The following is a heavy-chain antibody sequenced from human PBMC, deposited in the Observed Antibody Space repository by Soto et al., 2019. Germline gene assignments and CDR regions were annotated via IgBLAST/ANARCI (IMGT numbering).Heavy chain of an antibody. V-gene: IGHV3-11*06. CDR2: ISGSGSYT. CDR3: ARIQSPWYFDL. CDR1: GFTFSDYY. J-gene: IGHJ2*01. Sequence: QVQLVESGGGLVKAGGSLRLSCAASGFTFSDYYMSWIRQAPGKGLEWVSYISGSGSYTNFADSVKGRFTISRDNAKNSLYLQMTSLRAEDTAVYYCARIQSPWYFDLWGRGTLVTVSS.